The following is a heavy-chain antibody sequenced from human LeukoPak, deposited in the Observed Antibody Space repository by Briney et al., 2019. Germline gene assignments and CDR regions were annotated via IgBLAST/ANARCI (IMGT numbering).Heavy chain of an antibody. D-gene: IGHD5-24*01. J-gene: IGHJ5*02. Sequence: ASVKVSCKASGYTFTGYYMHWVRQAPGQGLEWMGWINPNSGGTNYAQKFQGRVTMTRDTSMSTAYMERSRLRSDDTAVYYCARDGYNDDGFDPWGQGTLVTVSS. CDR1: GYTFTGYY. CDR2: INPNSGGT. CDR3: ARDGYNDDGFDP. V-gene: IGHV1-2*02.